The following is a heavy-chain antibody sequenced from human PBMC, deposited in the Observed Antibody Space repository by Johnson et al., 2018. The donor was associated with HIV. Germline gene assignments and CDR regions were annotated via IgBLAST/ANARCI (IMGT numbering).Heavy chain of an antibody. CDR1: GFTFSSYA. J-gene: IGHJ3*02. D-gene: IGHD6-19*01. CDR2: ISYDGSNK. CDR3: ARHSGWSTGNDAFDI. Sequence: QVQLVESGGGLVQPGGSLRLSCAASGFTFSSYAMHWVRQAPGKGLEWVAVISYDGSNKYYADSVKGRFTISRDNSKNTLYLQMNSLRAEDKAVYYCARHSGWSTGNDAFDIWGQGTMVTVSS. V-gene: IGHV3-30-3*01.